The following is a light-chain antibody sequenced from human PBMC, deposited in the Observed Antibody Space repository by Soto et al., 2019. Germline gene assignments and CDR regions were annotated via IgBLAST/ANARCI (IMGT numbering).Light chain of an antibody. CDR3: QQYDKYSP. V-gene: IGKV1-5*01. CDR2: DAA. J-gene: IGKJ1*01. CDR1: QTISVS. Sequence: IQMTQSPSTLSASVGDTVTMTCRASQTISVSLAWYQQKPGKAPNLLIYDAATLQGGVPSRFSGSGYGTEFTFTVTSLQPEDFATYFCQQYDKYSPFGHGTKVDIK.